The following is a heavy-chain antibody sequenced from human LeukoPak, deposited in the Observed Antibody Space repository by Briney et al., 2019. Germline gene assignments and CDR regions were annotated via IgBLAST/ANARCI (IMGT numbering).Heavy chain of an antibody. CDR3: AKDEVLLWFGELDY. J-gene: IGHJ4*02. CDR1: GFTFSSYG. V-gene: IGHV3-30*18. Sequence: GGSLRLSCAASGFTFSSYGMHWVRQAPGKGLEWVAVISYDGSNKYYADSVKGRFTISRDNSKNTQYLQMSSLRAEDTAVYYCAKDEVLLWFGELDYWGQGTLVTVSS. D-gene: IGHD3-10*01. CDR2: ISYDGSNK.